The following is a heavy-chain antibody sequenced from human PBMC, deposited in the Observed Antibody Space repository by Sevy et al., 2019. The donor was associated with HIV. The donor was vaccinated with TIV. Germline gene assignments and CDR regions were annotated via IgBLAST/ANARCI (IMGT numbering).Heavy chain of an antibody. CDR1: GFTFSNYA. J-gene: IGHJ6*02. CDR3: ARNLEVYGGWEQTSQGMDA. Sequence: GGSLRLSCAASGFTFSNYAMHWVRQAPGKGLEWVAVISYDGSNKYYADSVRGRFTISRDSSKNTLYLQMNSLRPEDTSVNYCARNLEVYGGWEQTSQGMDAWGQGTTVTVSS. D-gene: IGHD1-26*01. CDR2: ISYDGSNK. V-gene: IGHV3-30-3*01.